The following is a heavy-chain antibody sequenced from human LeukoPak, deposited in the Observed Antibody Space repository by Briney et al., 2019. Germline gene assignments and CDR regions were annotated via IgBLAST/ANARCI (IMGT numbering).Heavy chain of an antibody. D-gene: IGHD1-7*01. CDR3: ARDRNWNYVSRFHYYGMDV. J-gene: IGHJ6*02. CDR2: ISSSSSYT. V-gene: IGHV3-11*06. Sequence: GGSLRLSCAVSGFTFSDHYMSWIRQAPGKGLEWVSYISSSSSYTNYADSVKGRFTISRDNAKNSLYLQMNSLRAEDTAVYYCARDRNWNYVSRFHYYGMDVWGQGTTVTVSS. CDR1: GFTFSDHY.